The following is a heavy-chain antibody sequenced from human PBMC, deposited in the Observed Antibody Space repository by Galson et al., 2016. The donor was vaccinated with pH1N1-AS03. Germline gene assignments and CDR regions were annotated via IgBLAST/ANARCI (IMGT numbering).Heavy chain of an antibody. D-gene: IGHD1-26*01. Sequence: SETLSLTCTVSGGSIRSRAYYWGWIRQPPGKGLEWIGSIYDTGRTTYNPSLKSRVTISGDTSKNQLSLKVTSMTAADTAVYYCARVVGARPPPDYWGQGTLVTVSS. V-gene: IGHV4-39*01. J-gene: IGHJ4*02. CDR3: ARVVGARPPPDY. CDR1: GGSIRSRAYY. CDR2: IYDTGRT.